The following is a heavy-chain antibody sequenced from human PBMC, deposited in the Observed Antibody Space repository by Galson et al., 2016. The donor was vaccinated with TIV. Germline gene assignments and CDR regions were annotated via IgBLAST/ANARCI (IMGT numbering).Heavy chain of an antibody. CDR1: GFTFSSYE. CDR3: ERGRGYCDTTSCYVDY. Sequence: SLRLSCAASGFTFSSYEMNWVRQTPGKGLEWVSYIIESGRSTYYADSVKGRFSISRDNAKNSLYLQMSSLRAEDTAVYYCERGRGYCDTTSCYVDYWGQGTLVTVSS. CDR2: IIESGRST. J-gene: IGHJ4*02. V-gene: IGHV3-48*03. D-gene: IGHD2-2*01.